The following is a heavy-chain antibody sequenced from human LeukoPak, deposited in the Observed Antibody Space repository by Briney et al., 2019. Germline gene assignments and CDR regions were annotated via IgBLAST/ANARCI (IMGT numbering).Heavy chain of an antibody. CDR1: GFTFDDYG. V-gene: IGHV3-21*01. D-gene: IGHD6-19*01. Sequence: PGGSLRLSCAASGFTFDDYGMSWVRQAPGKGLEWVSSISSSSSYIYYADSVKGRFTISRDNAKNSLYLQMNSLRAEDTAVYYCARVGYSSGPPGFDYWGQGTLVTVSS. CDR3: ARVGYSSGPPGFDY. CDR2: ISSSSSYI. J-gene: IGHJ4*02.